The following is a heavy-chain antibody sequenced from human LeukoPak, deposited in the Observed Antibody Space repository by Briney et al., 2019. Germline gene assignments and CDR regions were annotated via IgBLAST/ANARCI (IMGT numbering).Heavy chain of an antibody. J-gene: IGHJ4*02. Sequence: QPGRSLRLSCAASGFTFDDYAMHWVRQAPGKGLEWVSVIYSGGSTYYADSVKGRFTISRDNSKNTLYLQMNSLRAEDTAVYYCARVRGLPRYFDYWGQGTLVTVSS. D-gene: IGHD5-12*01. V-gene: IGHV3-53*01. CDR1: GFTFDDYA. CDR2: IYSGGST. CDR3: ARVRGLPRYFDY.